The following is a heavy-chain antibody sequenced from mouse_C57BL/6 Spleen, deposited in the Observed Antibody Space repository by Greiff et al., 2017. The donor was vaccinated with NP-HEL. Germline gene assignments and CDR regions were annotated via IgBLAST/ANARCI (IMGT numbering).Heavy chain of an antibody. J-gene: IGHJ4*01. Sequence: QVQLKESGPGLVAPSQSLSITCTVSGFSLTSYGVHWVRQPPGKGLEWLVVIWSDGSTTYNSALKSRLSISKDNSKSQVFLKMNSLQTDDTAMYYCARQNYYGSSEDYYAMDYWGQGTSVTVSS. CDR3: ARQNYYGSSEDYYAMDY. CDR1: GFSLTSYG. CDR2: IWSDGST. V-gene: IGHV2-6-1*01. D-gene: IGHD1-1*01.